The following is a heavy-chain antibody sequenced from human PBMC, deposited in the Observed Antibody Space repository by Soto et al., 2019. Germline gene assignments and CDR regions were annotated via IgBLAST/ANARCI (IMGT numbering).Heavy chain of an antibody. Sequence: QVQLVQSGAEVKKPGSSVKVSCKASGGTFSSYTISWVRQAPGQGLEWMGRIIPILGIANYAQKFQGRVTITADKSTSTAYSELCSLRSEDTAEYYCARDSLWLGELSSFVVFDYWGQGTLVTVSS. CDR1: GGTFSSYT. CDR3: ARDSLWLGELSSFVVFDY. D-gene: IGHD3-10*01. J-gene: IGHJ4*02. CDR2: IIPILGIA. V-gene: IGHV1-69*08.